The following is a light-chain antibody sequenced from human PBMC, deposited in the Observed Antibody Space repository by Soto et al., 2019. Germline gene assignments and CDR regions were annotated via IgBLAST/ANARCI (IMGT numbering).Light chain of an antibody. V-gene: IGKV3-20*01. J-gene: IGKJ2*02. CDR3: QHYGSSPPCT. CDR2: HTS. CDR1: QTISSSH. Sequence: EFVLTQSPGTLSLSPGESVTLSCRASQTISSSHVAWYQQKPGQAPRLLLYHTSSRATGIPDRFRGSGSGTDFTLTISRLEPEDFAVYYCQHYGSSPPCTFGQGTKLETK.